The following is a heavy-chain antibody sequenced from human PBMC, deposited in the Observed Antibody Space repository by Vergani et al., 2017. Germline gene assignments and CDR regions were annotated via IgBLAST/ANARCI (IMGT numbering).Heavy chain of an antibody. CDR3: AKDPRGLRFGYYGMDV. Sequence: QVQLVESGGGVVQPGGSLRLSCAASGFTFSSYGMHWVRQAPGKGLEWVAFIRYDGSNKYYADSVKGRFTISRDNSKNTLYLQMNSLRAEDTAVYYCAKDPRGLRFGYYGMDVWGQGTTFTVSS. J-gene: IGHJ6*02. CDR1: GFTFSSYG. CDR2: IRYDGSNK. V-gene: IGHV3-30*02. D-gene: IGHD4-17*01.